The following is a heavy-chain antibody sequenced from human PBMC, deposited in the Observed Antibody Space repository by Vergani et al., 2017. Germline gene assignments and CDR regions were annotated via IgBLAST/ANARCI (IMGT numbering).Heavy chain of an antibody. Sequence: QVQLVQSGAEVKKPGASVKVSCKASGYTFTSYYMHWVRQAPGQGLEWMGIINPSGGSTSYAQKFQGRVTMTRDTSTSTVYMELSSLRSEDAALYYCANGRVVTPSPIYYFDYWGQGTLVTVSS. CDR2: INPSGGST. V-gene: IGHV1-46*01. D-gene: IGHD3/OR15-3a*01. CDR3: ANGRVVTPSPIYYFDY. J-gene: IGHJ4*02. CDR1: GYTFTSYY.